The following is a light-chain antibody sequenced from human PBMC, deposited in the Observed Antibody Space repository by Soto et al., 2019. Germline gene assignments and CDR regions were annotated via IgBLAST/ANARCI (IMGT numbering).Light chain of an antibody. CDR2: AAS. V-gene: IGKV3-20*01. J-gene: IGKJ3*01. Sequence: LSLSPGTLSLSPGARATLSCSASHSINTSFLAWFQQKPGQAPRLLIYAASTRATGIPDRFSGSASETDFTLTINRLEPEDSAVYYCQQSASAPFRLGPGSKVD. CDR1: HSINTSF. CDR3: QQSASAPFR.